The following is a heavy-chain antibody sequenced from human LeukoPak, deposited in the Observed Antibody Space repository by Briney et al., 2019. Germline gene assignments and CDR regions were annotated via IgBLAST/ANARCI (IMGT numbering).Heavy chain of an antibody. Sequence: ASVTVSCKASGYTFTNYYMHWVRQAPGRGLEWMGWINPNSGGTNYAQKFQGRVTMTRDTSISTAYMELSRLRSDDTAVYYCARAGSTSWVINYYYYYMDVWGKGTTVTISS. J-gene: IGHJ6*03. CDR1: GYTFTNYY. CDR3: ARAGSTSWVINYYYYYMDV. V-gene: IGHV1-2*02. CDR2: INPNSGGT. D-gene: IGHD2-2*01.